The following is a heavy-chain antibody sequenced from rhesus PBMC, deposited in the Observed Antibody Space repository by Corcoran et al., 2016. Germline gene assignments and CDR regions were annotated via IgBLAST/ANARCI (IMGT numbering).Heavy chain of an antibody. CDR1: GGSISSGYYY. CDR3: ARAGRPYGLDS. D-gene: IGHD2-21*01. Sequence: QVQLQESGPGLVKPSETLSITCAVSGGSISSGYYYWSWIRQPPGKGLEWIGYITYRGSTNYTPSLKIRVTIVRDTSKNQFSLKLSSVTAADTAVYYCARAGRPYGLDSWGQGVVVTVSS. CDR2: ITYRGST. V-gene: IGHV4-122*02. J-gene: IGHJ6*01.